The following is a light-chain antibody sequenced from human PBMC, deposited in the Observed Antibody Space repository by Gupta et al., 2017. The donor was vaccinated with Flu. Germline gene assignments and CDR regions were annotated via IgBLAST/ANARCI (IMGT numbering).Light chain of an antibody. J-gene: IGKJ3*01. V-gene: IGKV3-15*01. CDR1: QGVAYH. CDR2: DAS. CDR3: QQQNSCPFT. Sequence: KVLTQSPATLSVSPGESATLSCRASQGVAYHLAWYQQRPGQAPRLLIYDASTRATVSPARFSGSGSGTEFTLTISSRQSEESAIYYCQQQNSCPFTFGHGTKVDIK.